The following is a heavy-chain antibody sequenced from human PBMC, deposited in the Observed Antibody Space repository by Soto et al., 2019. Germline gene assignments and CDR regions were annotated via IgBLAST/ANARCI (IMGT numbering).Heavy chain of an antibody. Sequence: SVKVSFKACGGTFSSYAISWLRQAPGQGLEWMGGIIPIFGTANYAQKFQGRVTITADESTSTAYMELSSLRSEDTAVYYCARSYCSGGSCYGMDVWGQGTTVTVSS. CDR3: ARSYCSGGSCYGMDV. D-gene: IGHD2-15*01. J-gene: IGHJ6*02. V-gene: IGHV1-69*13. CDR2: IIPIFGTA. CDR1: GGTFSSYA.